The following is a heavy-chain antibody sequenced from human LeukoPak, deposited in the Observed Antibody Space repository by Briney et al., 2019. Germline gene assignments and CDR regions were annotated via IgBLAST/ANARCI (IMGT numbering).Heavy chain of an antibody. Sequence: PGGSLRLSCAASGFTFSNYAMHWVRQGPGKGLEYVSGISSNGGSTYYGNSVKGRFTISRDNSKNTLYLQMGSLRAEDMAVYYCARGGELTTKFDYWGQGILVTVSS. V-gene: IGHV3-64*01. CDR1: GFTFSNYA. CDR2: ISSNGGST. J-gene: IGHJ4*02. CDR3: ARGGELTTKFDY. D-gene: IGHD1-26*01.